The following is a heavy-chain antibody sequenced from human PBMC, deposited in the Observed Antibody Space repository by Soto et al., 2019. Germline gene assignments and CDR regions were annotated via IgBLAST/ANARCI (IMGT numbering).Heavy chain of an antibody. J-gene: IGHJ4*02. CDR2: IYYSGST. CDR3: ARGADYDY. Sequence: QVQLQESGPGLVKPSETLSLTCTVSGGSVSSGSYYWSWIRQPPGKGLEWIGYIYYSGSTNYNPSLKRRVTISVDTSKNQFSRKLSSVTAADTAVYYCARGADYDYWGQGTLVTVSS. V-gene: IGHV4-61*01. CDR1: GGSVSSGSYY.